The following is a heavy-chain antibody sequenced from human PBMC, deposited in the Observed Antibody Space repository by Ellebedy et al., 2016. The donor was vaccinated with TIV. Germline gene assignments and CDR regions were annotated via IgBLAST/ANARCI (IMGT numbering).Heavy chain of an antibody. CDR3: VKGGSGSYHYYYGMDV. V-gene: IGHV3-74*01. CDR1: GFTFSNYW. D-gene: IGHD3-10*01. Sequence: GESLKISCAASGFTFSNYWMQWVRQAPGKGLVWVSRVNSDGSTTVYADSVKGRFTISRDNSKNTLYLQMSSLRAEDTAVYYCVKGGSGSYHYYYGMDVWGQGTTVTVSS. J-gene: IGHJ6*02. CDR2: VNSDGSTT.